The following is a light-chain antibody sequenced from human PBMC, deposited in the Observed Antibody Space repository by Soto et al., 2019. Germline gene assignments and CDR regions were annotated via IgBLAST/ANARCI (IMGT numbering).Light chain of an antibody. J-gene: IGKJ1*01. CDR2: AAS. V-gene: IGKV1-17*01. CDR3: QQNNSVPRT. Sequence: DIQMKQSPSSLSASVGDRVTITCRASQAIRNDLAWVQQKPGKAPKRLIHAASTLQGGAPSRFSGSGSGTDFTLTIDSLQPEDFGTYYCQQNNSVPRTFGQGTKVDIK. CDR1: QAIRND.